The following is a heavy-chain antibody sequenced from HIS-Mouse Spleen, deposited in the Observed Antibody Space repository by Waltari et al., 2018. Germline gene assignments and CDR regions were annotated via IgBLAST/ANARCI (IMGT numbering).Heavy chain of an antibody. CDR3: ARAPTGFLEWFDAFDI. CDR1: GGSISSSSYS. J-gene: IGHJ3*02. CDR2: IYYSGST. D-gene: IGHD3-3*01. Sequence: QLQLQESGPGLVKPSETLSLTCTVSGGSISSSSYSWGWIRQPPGTGLEWIGGIYYSGSTYYNPSLKSRVTISVDTSKNQFSLKLSSVTAADTAVYYCARAPTGFLEWFDAFDIWGQGTMVTVSS. V-gene: IGHV4-39*07.